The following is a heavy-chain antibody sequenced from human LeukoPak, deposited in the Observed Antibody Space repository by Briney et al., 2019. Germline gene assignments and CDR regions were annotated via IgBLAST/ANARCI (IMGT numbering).Heavy chain of an antibody. CDR1: GGSISSYY. CDR2: IYYSGST. J-gene: IGHJ4*02. Sequence: SETLSLTCTVSGGSISSYYWSWIRQPPGKGLEWIGYIYYSGSTNHNPSLKSRVTISLDRSRNQFSLKLTSVTAADTALYYCARSIVATTRGYDYWGQGTLVTVSS. D-gene: IGHD5-12*01. CDR3: ARSIVATTRGYDY. V-gene: IGHV4-59*01.